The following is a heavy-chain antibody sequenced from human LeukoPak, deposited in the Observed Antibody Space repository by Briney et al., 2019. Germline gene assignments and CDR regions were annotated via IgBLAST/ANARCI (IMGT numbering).Heavy chain of an antibody. V-gene: IGHV3-33*01. CDR3: ARSTSSEYDIYHFDY. D-gene: IGHD3-9*01. Sequence: PGGSLRLSCAASGFTFSSYGMHWVRQDPGKGLEWVAAIWYDGNNKYYADSVKGRFTISRDNSKNTLYLQMNSLRAEDTSVYYCARSTSSEYDIYHFDYWGQGTLVTVSS. CDR1: GFTFSSYG. J-gene: IGHJ4*02. CDR2: IWYDGNNK.